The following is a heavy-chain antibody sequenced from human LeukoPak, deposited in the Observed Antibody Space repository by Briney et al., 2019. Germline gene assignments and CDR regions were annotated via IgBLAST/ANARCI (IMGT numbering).Heavy chain of an antibody. D-gene: IGHD2-2*02. CDR2: ISAYNGNT. CDR1: GYTFTSYG. Sequence: GASVKVSCKASGYTFTSYGISWVRQAPGQGLEWMGWISAYNGNTNYAQKLQGRVTMTTDTSTSTAYMELRSLRSDDTAVYYCARDRGGIVVVPAAIEANAFDIWGQGTMVTVSS. CDR3: ARDRGGIVVVPAAIEANAFDI. J-gene: IGHJ3*02. V-gene: IGHV1-18*01.